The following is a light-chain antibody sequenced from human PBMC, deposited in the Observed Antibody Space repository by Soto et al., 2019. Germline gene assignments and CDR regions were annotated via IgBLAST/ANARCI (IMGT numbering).Light chain of an antibody. CDR1: QSVSSN. V-gene: IGKV3-15*01. CDR3: QQSYSTPPT. Sequence: EIVMTQSPATLSVSPGERATLSCRASQSVSSNLAWYQQKPGQAPRLLIYGASTLPSGVPSRFSGSGSGTDFTLTISSLQPEDFATYYCQQSYSTPPTFGQGTKVDIK. J-gene: IGKJ1*01. CDR2: GAS.